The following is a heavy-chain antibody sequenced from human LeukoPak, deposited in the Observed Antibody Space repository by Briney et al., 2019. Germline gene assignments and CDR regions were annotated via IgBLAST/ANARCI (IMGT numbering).Heavy chain of an antibody. J-gene: IGHJ5*02. CDR1: GGSISSGGYY. CDR3: ARDNHGDYNNWFDP. V-gene: IGHV4-31*03. Sequence: PSQTLSLTCTVSGGSISSGGYYWRWIRQHPGKGLEWIVYIYYSGSTYYNPSLKSRVTISVDTSKNQFSLKPSSVTAADTAVYYCARDNHGDYNNWFDPWGQGTLVTVSS. D-gene: IGHD4-17*01. CDR2: IYYSGST.